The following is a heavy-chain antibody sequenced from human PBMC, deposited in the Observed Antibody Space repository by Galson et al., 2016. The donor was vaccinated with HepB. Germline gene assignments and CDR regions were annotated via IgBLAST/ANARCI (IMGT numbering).Heavy chain of an antibody. Sequence: SVKVSCKASGYTFTSYYMHWVRQAPGQGLEWMGIIHPSGGSTSSAQKFQGRVTVTRDTSTSTVYMELTSLRSEETAVYYCARGTGTGGYFDYWGQGTLVTVSS. CDR1: GYTFTSYY. V-gene: IGHV1-46*01. CDR3: ARGTGTGGYFDY. CDR2: IHPSGGST. D-gene: IGHD3/OR15-3a*01. J-gene: IGHJ4*02.